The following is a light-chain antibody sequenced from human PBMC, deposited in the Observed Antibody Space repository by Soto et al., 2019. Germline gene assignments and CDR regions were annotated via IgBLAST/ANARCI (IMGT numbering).Light chain of an antibody. CDR1: SSDVGNYDL. V-gene: IGLV2-23*01. Sequence: QSALTQPASVSVSPGQSITISCTGTSSDVGNYDLVSWYQQLPGKAPKFILYEGSKRPSGVSNRFSGSKSGNTASLTISGLQAEDKADYYCCSYAGSSTYVFGTGTKVTVL. CDR2: EGS. CDR3: CSYAGSSTYV. J-gene: IGLJ1*01.